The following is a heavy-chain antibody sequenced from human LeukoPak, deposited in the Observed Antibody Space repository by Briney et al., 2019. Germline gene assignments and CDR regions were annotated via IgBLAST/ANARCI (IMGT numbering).Heavy chain of an antibody. CDR2: ISYDGSNK. CDR3: AKGAAVAGTFGY. CDR1: GFTFSSYG. V-gene: IGHV3-30*18. D-gene: IGHD6-19*01. J-gene: IGHJ4*02. Sequence: PGRSLRLSCAASGFTFSSYGMHWVRQAPGKGLEWVAVISYDGSNKYYADSVNGRFTISRDNSKNTLYLQMNSLRAEDTAVYYCAKGAAVAGTFGYWGQGTLVTVSS.